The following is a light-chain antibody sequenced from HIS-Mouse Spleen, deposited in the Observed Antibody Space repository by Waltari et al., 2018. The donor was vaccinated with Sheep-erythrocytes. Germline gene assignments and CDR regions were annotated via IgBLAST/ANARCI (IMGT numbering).Light chain of an antibody. Sequence: QSALTQPPSASGSPGQSVTISCTGTSSDVGGYNYVSWYQQHPGKAPKLMIYEVSKRPAGVPDRVSGSKSGNTASLTVSALQAEDEADYYCSSYAGSNNWVFGGGTKLTVL. CDR2: EVS. CDR1: SSDVGGYNY. CDR3: SSYAGSNNWV. V-gene: IGLV2-8*01. J-gene: IGLJ3*02.